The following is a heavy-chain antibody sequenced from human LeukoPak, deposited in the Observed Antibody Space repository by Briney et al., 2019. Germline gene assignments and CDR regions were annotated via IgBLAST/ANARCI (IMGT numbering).Heavy chain of an antibody. CDR1: GFTFSSYS. V-gene: IGHV3-23*01. D-gene: IGHD6-19*01. J-gene: IGHJ4*02. CDR3: AKDSLFSPGIAVAGKSYYFDY. CDR2: ISGSGGST. Sequence: PGGSLRLSCAASGFTFSSYSMNWVRQAPGKGLEWVSAISGSGGSTYYADSVKGRFTISRDNSKNTLYLQMNSLRAEDTAVYYCAKDSLFSPGIAVAGKSYYFDYWGQGTLVTVSS.